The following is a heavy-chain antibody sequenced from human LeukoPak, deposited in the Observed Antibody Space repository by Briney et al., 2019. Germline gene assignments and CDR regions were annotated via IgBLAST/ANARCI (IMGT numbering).Heavy chain of an antibody. V-gene: IGHV3-48*03. J-gene: IGHJ4*02. D-gene: IGHD1-26*01. CDR2: ISSSGSTI. CDR3: ARVGWEPLAFDY. Sequence: GGSLRLSCAASGFTFSSYEMNWVRQAPGKGLEWVSYISSSGSTIYYADSVKGRFTISRDNAKNSLYLQMNSLRAEDTAVYYCARVGWEPLAFDYWGQGTLVTVSP. CDR1: GFTFSSYE.